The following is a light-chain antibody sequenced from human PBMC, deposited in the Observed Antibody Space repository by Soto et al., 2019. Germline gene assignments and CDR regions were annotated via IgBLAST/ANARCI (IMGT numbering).Light chain of an antibody. CDR1: QSISSW. J-gene: IGKJ4*01. V-gene: IGKV1-5*01. CDR2: DAS. Sequence: GDRVTITCRASQSISSWLAWYQQKPGKAPKLLIYDASSLESGVPSRFSGSGSGTEFTLTISSLQPDDFATYYCQQSYNTPLTFGGGTKVEI. CDR3: QQSYNTPLT.